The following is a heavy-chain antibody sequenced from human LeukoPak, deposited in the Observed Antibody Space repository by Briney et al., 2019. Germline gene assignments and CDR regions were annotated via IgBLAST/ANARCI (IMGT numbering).Heavy chain of an antibody. CDR1: GGTFSSYA. CDR2: IIPIFGTA. V-gene: IGHV1-69*05. Sequence: GSSVKVSCXASGGTFSSYAISWVRQAPGQGLEWMGRIIPIFGTANYAQKFQGRVTITTDESTSTAYMELSSLRSEDTAVYYCASCSTSCYLGYYYYYMDVWGKGTTVTVSS. D-gene: IGHD2-2*01. CDR3: ASCSTSCYLGYYYYYMDV. J-gene: IGHJ6*03.